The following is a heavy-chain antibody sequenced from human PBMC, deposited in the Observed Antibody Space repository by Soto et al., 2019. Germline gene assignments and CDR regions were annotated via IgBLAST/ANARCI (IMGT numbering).Heavy chain of an antibody. CDR1: GFTFSSYG. CDR2: ISYDGSNK. D-gene: IGHD6-19*01. J-gene: IGHJ4*02. V-gene: IGHV3-30*18. Sequence: GGSLRLSCAASGFTFSSYGMHWVRQAPGKGLEWVAVISYDGSNKYYADSVKGRFTISRDNSKNTLYLQMNSLRAEDTAVYYCAKGAKAVAVRYYFDYWGQGTLVTVSS. CDR3: AKGAKAVAVRYYFDY.